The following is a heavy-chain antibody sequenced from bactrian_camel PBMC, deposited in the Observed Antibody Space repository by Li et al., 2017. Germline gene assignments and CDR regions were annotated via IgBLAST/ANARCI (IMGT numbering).Heavy chain of an antibody. CDR3: AADSSPLTRCRAGGTGTDFGY. V-gene: IGHV3S53*01. J-gene: IGHJ6*01. CDR1: GYSYSDFF. D-gene: IGHD7*01. Sequence: QVQLVESGGGSVQTGESLTLSCATSGYSYSDFFMAWFRQTSGKEREGVAAIDDFGVYADSVKGRFTISRDAAKDILYLQMNNLTPEDTAIYYCAADSSPLTRCRAGGTGTDFGYWGQGTQVTVS. CDR2: IDDFG.